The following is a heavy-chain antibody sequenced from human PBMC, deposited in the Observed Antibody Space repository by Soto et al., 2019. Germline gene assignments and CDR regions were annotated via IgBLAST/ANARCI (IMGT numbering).Heavy chain of an antibody. Sequence: ETLSLTCAVSGYSISSGYYWGWIRQPPGKGLEWIGSIYHSGSTYYNPSLKSRVTISVDTSKNQFSLKLSSVTAADTAVYYCARAWIYGGKGYFDYWGQGTLVTVSS. CDR2: IYHSGST. CDR1: GYSISSGYY. D-gene: IGHD4-17*01. V-gene: IGHV4-38-2*01. CDR3: ARAWIYGGKGYFDY. J-gene: IGHJ4*02.